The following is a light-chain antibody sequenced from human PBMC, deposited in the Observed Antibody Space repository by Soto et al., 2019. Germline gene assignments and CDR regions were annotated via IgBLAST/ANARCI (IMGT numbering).Light chain of an antibody. CDR1: SSNIGAGYD. CDR2: GNS. CDR3: QSSESGLTEL. V-gene: IGLV1-40*01. Sequence: QSVLTQPPSVSGAPGQRVTISCTGSSSNIGAGYDVHWYQQLLGTAPKLLIYGNSNRPSGVPDRFSGSKSGTSASLAITGLHAVDDEDYYRQSSESGLTELFGGGTKVTVL. J-gene: IGLJ3*02.